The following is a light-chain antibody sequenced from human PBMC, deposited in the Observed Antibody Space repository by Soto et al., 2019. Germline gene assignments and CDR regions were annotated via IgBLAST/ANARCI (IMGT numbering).Light chain of an antibody. CDR1: QNIKKY. CDR2: TAS. J-gene: IGKJ4*01. CDR3: QQSFSSPLT. Sequence: DIQMTQSPSALSASVGDRVTITRRASQNIKKYLNWYRQKPGKAPDLLIYTASSLQVGFPSRFSGSGSGTDFTLTITSLQPEDSATYYCQQSFSSPLTFGGGTKVDIK. V-gene: IGKV1-39*01.